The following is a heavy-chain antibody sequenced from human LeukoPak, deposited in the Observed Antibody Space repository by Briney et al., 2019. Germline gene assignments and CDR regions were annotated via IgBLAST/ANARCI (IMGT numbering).Heavy chain of an antibody. CDR3: ARLGLPATFDY. D-gene: IGHD6-25*01. J-gene: IGHJ4*02. CDR1: GYSISSGYY. CDR2: IYHSGST. Sequence: SETLSLTCTVSGYSISSGYYWGWIRQPPGKGLEWIGNIYHSGSTYSNPSLKSRVIISVDTSKNQFSLKLSSVTAADTAVYYCARLGLPATFDYWGQGTLVTVSS. V-gene: IGHV4-38-2*02.